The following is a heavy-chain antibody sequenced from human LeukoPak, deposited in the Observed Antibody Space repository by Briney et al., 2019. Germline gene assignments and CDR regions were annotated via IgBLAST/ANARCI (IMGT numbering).Heavy chain of an antibody. CDR3: AKDLLSYQLLSRDAFDI. CDR1: GYTFTSYG. V-gene: IGHV3-30*02. D-gene: IGHD2-2*01. Sequence: SCKASGYTFTSYGISWVRQAPGKGLEWVAFIRYDGSNKYYADSVKGRFTISRDNSKNTLYLQMNSLRAEDTAVYYCAKDLLSYQLLSRDAFDIWGQGTMVTVSS. J-gene: IGHJ3*02. CDR2: IRYDGSNK.